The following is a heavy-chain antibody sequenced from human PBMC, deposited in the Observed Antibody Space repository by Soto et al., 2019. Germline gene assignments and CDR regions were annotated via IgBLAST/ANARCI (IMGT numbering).Heavy chain of an antibody. CDR1: GFTFSTHG. Sequence: GGSLRLSCVASGFTFSTHGMHWVRQAPGKGLEWVSSISSTAGRTSSYADSVKGRFAISRDFSDNTVYLQMNNLRVDDTAVYFCAKGVLSFHYGMEVWGQGTTVTVSS. V-gene: IGHV3-23*01. CDR3: AKGVLSFHYGMEV. J-gene: IGHJ6*02. CDR2: ISSTAGRTS. D-gene: IGHD3-10*01.